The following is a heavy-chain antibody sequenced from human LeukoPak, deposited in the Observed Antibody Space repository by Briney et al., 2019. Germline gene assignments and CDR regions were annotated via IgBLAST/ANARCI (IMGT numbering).Heavy chain of an antibody. CDR3: NYYDSSGYHFDY. CDR1: GYTLTELS. Sequence: ASVKVSCKVSGYTLTELSMHWVRQAPGKGLEWMGGFDPEDGETIYAQKFQGRVTMTEDTSTDTAYMELSSLRSEDTAVYYCNYYDSSGYHFDYWGQGTLVIVSS. D-gene: IGHD3-22*01. CDR2: FDPEDGET. V-gene: IGHV1-24*01. J-gene: IGHJ4*02.